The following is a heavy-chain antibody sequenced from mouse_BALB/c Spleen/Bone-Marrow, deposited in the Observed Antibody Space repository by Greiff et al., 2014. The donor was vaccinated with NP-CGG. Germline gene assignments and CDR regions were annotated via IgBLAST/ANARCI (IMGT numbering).Heavy chain of an antibody. CDR1: GYTFTNYW. CDR2: IYCGGGYT. J-gene: IGHJ3*01. Sequence: QVQLKESGAELVRPGTSVKMSCKAAGYTFTNYWICWIKQRPGHGLEWIGDIYCGGGYTNYNEKFKGKATLTADISSNTTYMHLSSLTSEDSAIYYCAREGSYWGQGTLVTVSA. CDR3: AREGSY. V-gene: IGHV1-63*02.